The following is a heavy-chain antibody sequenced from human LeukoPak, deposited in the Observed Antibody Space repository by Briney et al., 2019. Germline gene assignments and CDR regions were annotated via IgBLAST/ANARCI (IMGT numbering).Heavy chain of an antibody. Sequence: GGSLRLSCAASGFTLSSCSMNWVRQAPGKGLEWVSSISRSSGYVFYADSMKGRFTVPRDNSKNSLYLQMNTLRAEDTAVYYCARFPEGSSTWSIDFWGQGTLVTVSS. V-gene: IGHV3-21*01. CDR3: ARFPEGSSTWSIDF. D-gene: IGHD6-13*01. J-gene: IGHJ4*02. CDR1: GFTLSSCS. CDR2: ISRSSGYV.